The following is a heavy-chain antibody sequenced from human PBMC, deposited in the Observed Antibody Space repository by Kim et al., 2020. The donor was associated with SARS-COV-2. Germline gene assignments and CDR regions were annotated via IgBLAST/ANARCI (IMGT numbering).Heavy chain of an antibody. CDR1: GGSVSSGSYY. CDR2: IYYSGST. V-gene: IGHV4-61*01. Sequence: SETLSLTCTVSGGSVSSGSYYWSWIRQPPGKGLEWIGYIYYSGSTNYNPSLKSRVTISVDTSKNQSSLKLSSVTAADTAVYYCARFGPPGGGYSPYYFD. J-gene: IGHJ4*01. D-gene: IGHD5-18*01. CDR3: ARFGPPGGGYSPYYFD.